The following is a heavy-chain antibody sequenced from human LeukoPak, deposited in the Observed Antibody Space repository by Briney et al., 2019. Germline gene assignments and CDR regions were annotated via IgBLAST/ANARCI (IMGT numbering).Heavy chain of an antibody. CDR3: ARAEWELDDAFDI. CDR2: IYTSGST. V-gene: IGHV4-61*02. Sequence: SETLSLTCTVSGGSISSGSYSWNWIRQPAGKGLEWIGRIYTSGSTNYNPSLKSRLTFSVDTSKNQFSLKLSSVTAADTAVYYCARAEWELDDAFDIWGQGTMVTVSS. CDR1: GGSISSGSYS. J-gene: IGHJ3*02. D-gene: IGHD1-26*01.